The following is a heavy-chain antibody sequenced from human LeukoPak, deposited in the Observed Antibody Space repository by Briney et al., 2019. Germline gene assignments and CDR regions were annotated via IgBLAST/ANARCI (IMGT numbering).Heavy chain of an antibody. CDR3: ARGPSDGVVVPAATSAFDI. D-gene: IGHD2-2*01. CDR1: GGSISSGGYY. CDR2: IYYSGST. Sequence: PSETLSLTCTVSGGSISSGGYYWSWIRQHPGKGLEWIGYIYYSGSTYYNPSLKSRVTISVDTSKNQFSLKLSSVTAADTAVYYCARGPSDGVVVPAATSAFDIWGQGTMVTVSS. V-gene: IGHV4-31*03. J-gene: IGHJ3*02.